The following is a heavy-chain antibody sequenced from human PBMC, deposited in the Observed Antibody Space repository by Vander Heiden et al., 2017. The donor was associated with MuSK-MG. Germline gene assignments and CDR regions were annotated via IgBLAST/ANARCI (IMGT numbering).Heavy chain of an antibody. CDR2: IKQDGSEK. D-gene: IGHD6-13*01. CDR3: ARDQRYSSSWLPDY. Sequence: EVQLVESGGGLVQPGGSLRLSCAASGFTFSSYWMSWVRQAPGKGLEWVANIKQDGSEKYYVDSVKGRFTISRDNAKNSLYLQMNSLRAEDTAVYYCARDQRYSSSWLPDYWGQGTLVTVSS. V-gene: IGHV3-7*03. J-gene: IGHJ4*02. CDR1: GFTFSSYW.